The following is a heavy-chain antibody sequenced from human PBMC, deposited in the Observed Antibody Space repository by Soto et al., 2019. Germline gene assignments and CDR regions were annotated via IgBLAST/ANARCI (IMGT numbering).Heavy chain of an antibody. D-gene: IGHD3-16*02. Sequence: SETLSLTCSLHGGCFRGYYWSWIRQTPGMGLEWIGEINQSGGTKYTESLQRRVSISIDTSKTQFSLNLTSVTTADTAVYFCARIRSRYGNTSGGGLYYFYYRMDVSGQGTTVTVSS. CDR2: INQSGGT. V-gene: IGHV4-34*01. J-gene: IGHJ6*02. CDR3: ARIRSRYGNTSGGGLYYFYYRMDV. CDR1: GGCFRGYY.